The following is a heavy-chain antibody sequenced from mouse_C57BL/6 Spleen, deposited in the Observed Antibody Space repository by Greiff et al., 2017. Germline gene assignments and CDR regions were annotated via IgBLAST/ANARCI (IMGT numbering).Heavy chain of an antibody. V-gene: IGHV1-22*01. CDR3: ARVLLRYPWFAD. Sequence: VQLQQSGPELVKPGASVKMSCKASGYTFTDYNMHWVKQSHGKSLEWIGYINPNNGGTSYNQKFKGKATLTVNKSSSTAYMELRSLTSEDSAVYYCARVLLRYPWFADWGQGTLVTVSA. CDR2: INPNNGGT. J-gene: IGHJ3*01. CDR1: GYTFTDYN. D-gene: IGHD1-1*01.